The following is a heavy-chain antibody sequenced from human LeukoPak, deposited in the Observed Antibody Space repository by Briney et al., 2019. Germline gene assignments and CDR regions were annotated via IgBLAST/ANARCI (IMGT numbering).Heavy chain of an antibody. J-gene: IGHJ5*02. V-gene: IGHV4-38-2*02. Sequence: SETLSLTCTVSGYSISSGYYWGWIRQPPGKGLEWIGSIYHSGSTYYNPSLKSRVTISVDTSKNQFSLKLSSVTAADTAVYYCARHAPRITMVRGAFDPWGQGTLVTVSS. CDR2: IYHSGST. D-gene: IGHD3-10*01. CDR3: ARHAPRITMVRGAFDP. CDR1: GYSISSGYY.